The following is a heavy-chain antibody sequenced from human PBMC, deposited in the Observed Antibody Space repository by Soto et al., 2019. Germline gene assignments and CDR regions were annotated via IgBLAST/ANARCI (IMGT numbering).Heavy chain of an antibody. V-gene: IGHV1-2*02. J-gene: IGHJ5*02. Sequence: QVQLVQYGAEVKKPGASVTVSCEASGYTFIAHFIHWVRQAPGQGLEWMGWIYTDTGGTNYAQKFRDRVTMTRDTSVSTAYMEVNGLKSDDTAVYYCVKAQSRQLLLAWFDAGGQGTLVTVSS. D-gene: IGHD2-2*01. CDR3: VKAQSRQLLLAWFDA. CDR2: IYTDTGGT. CDR1: GYTFIAHF.